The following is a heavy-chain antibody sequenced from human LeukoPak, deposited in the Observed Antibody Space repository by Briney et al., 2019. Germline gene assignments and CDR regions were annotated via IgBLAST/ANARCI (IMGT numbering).Heavy chain of an antibody. Sequence: EPGGSLRLSCAASGFTFSSYAMSWVRQAPGKGLEWVSAISGSGGSTYYADSVEGRFTISRDNSKNTLYLQMNSLRAEDTAVYYCANLFCTNGVCYQFDYWGQGTLVTVSS. CDR1: GFTFSSYA. CDR2: ISGSGGST. D-gene: IGHD2-8*01. V-gene: IGHV3-23*01. CDR3: ANLFCTNGVCYQFDY. J-gene: IGHJ4*02.